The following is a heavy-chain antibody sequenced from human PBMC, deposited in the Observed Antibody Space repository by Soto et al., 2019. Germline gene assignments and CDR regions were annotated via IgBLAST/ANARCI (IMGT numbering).Heavy chain of an antibody. CDR3: ASSYGSGYRAFDY. V-gene: IGHV1-69*02. J-gene: IGHJ4*02. CDR2: INPILRMS. CDR1: GDTFSFYS. Sequence: QVQLVQSGAEVKKPGSSVKVSCKASGDTFSFYSINWVRQAPGLGLEWMGRINPILRMSNYAKRFQGRVKITADKSTSTAYMELSSLRSEDTAMYYCASSYGSGYRAFDYWGQGALVTVSS. D-gene: IGHD3-10*01.